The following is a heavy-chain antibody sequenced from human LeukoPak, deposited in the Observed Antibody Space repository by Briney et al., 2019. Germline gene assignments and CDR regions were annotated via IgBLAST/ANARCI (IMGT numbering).Heavy chain of an antibody. CDR3: ARVTGYMIEDYFDY. V-gene: IGHV4-61*01. D-gene: IGHD3-22*01. CDR2: NYYSGSI. CDR1: GGSISSSSYY. J-gene: IGHJ4*02. Sequence: SETLSLTCTVSGGSISSSSYYWSWLRQPPGKGLEWIGYNYYSGSINYNPSLKSRGIISVKTSKNQCSLKLSSVTAADTAVYYCARVTGYMIEDYFDYWGQGTLVTVSS.